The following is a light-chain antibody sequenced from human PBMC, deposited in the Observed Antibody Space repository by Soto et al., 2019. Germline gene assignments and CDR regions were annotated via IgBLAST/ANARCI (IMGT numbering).Light chain of an antibody. J-gene: IGLJ1*01. V-gene: IGLV2-23*01. CDR3: CSYGGATTYV. CDR2: EGI. CDR1: SSTVGGFNV. Sequence: QSALTQPASVSGSPGQSITISCTGTSSTVGGFNVVSWYQQHPGKAPKGIIYEGIKRPSGVSNRFSGSNSGSTASLTISGLQAEDEADYYCCSYGGATTYVFGTGTKVTV.